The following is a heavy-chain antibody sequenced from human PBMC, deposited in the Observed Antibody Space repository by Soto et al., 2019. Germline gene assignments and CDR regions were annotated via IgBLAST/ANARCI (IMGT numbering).Heavy chain of an antibody. CDR2: IYSGGST. Sequence: PGGSLRLSCAASGFTVSSNYMSWVRQAPGKGLEWVSVIYSGGSTYYADSVKGRFTISRDNSKNTLYLQMNNLRAEDTAVYYCARSPVIWFGDFDYWGQGTLVTVSS. V-gene: IGHV3-66*01. CDR1: GFTVSSNY. D-gene: IGHD3-10*01. CDR3: ARSPVIWFGDFDY. J-gene: IGHJ4*02.